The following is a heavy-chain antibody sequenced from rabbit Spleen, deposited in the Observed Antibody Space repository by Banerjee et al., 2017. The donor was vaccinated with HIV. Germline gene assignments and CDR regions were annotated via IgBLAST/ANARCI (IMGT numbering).Heavy chain of an antibody. V-gene: IGHV1S40*01. CDR2: IAGSSSGFT. D-gene: IGHD1-1*01. CDR3: ARDLTSAIGWNFNL. Sequence: QSLEESGGDLVKPGASLTLTCTASGFSFSTNDYMCWVRQAPGKGLEWISCIAGSSSGFTYSATWAKGQFTCSKTSSTTVTLQMTSLTAADTARYFCARDLTSAIGWNFNLWGPGTLVTVS. J-gene: IGHJ4*01. CDR1: GFSFSTNDY.